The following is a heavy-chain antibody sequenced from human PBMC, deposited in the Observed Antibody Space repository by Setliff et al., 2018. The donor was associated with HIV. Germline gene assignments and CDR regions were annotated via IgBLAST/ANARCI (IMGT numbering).Heavy chain of an antibody. Sequence: ASVKVSCKASGYSFTDYYIHWVRQAPGQGLEWMGWINPKSDGTNYAQKFQGWITMTRDTSISTAYMELSRLRSDDTAVYYCARGMDYYDTSGYYQYYFDYWGQGTWSPSPQ. V-gene: IGHV1-2*04. CDR1: GYSFTDYY. J-gene: IGHJ4*02. CDR2: INPKSDGT. CDR3: ARGMDYYDTSGYYQYYFDY. D-gene: IGHD3-22*01.